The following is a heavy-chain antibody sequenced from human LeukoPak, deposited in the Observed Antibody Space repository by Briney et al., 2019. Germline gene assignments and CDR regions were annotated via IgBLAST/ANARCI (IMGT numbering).Heavy chain of an antibody. CDR1: GFTFSNYE. CDR2: ISSSGSDI. V-gene: IGHV3-48*03. CDR3: VRDRDWAFDY. J-gene: IGHJ4*02. D-gene: IGHD2-21*02. Sequence: GGSLRLSCAASGFTFSNYEMHWVRQAPGKGLEWVSYISSSGSDIYYADSVKGRFTISRDNAKNSLYLQMNSLRPEDTAVYYCVRDRDWAFDYWGQGSLVTVSS.